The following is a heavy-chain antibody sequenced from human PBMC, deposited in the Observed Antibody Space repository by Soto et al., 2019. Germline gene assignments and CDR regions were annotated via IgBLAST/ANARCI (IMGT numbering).Heavy chain of an antibody. Sequence: SVKVSCKASGRTFSSFGISWVRQAPGQGLEWMGGIIPVFGRPNYAQRFRGRLTITADESTNTSYMELIDLTSEDTAVYYCAREASGYDFWGQGTQVTAPQ. D-gene: IGHD5-12*01. CDR2: IIPVFGRP. J-gene: IGHJ1*01. CDR3: AREASGYDF. CDR1: GRTFSSFG. V-gene: IGHV1-69*13.